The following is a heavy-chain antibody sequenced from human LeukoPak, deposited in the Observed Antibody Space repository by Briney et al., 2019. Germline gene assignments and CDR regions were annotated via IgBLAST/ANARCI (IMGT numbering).Heavy chain of an antibody. CDR1: GFTFSSYG. CDR3: AKDSSYGPTGDLDY. D-gene: IGHD5-18*01. Sequence: GGSLRLSCAASGFTFSSYGMHWVRQAPGKGLEGVAFIRYDGSNKYYADSVKGRFTISRDNSKNTLYLQMNSLRAEDTAVYYCAKDSSYGPTGDLDYWGQGTLVTVSS. CDR2: IRYDGSNK. V-gene: IGHV3-30*02. J-gene: IGHJ4*02.